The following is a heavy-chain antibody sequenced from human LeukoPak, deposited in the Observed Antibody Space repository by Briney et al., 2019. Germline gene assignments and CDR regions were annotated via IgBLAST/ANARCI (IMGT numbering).Heavy chain of an antibody. J-gene: IGHJ6*03. V-gene: IGHV4-61*02. CDR1: GGSISSGSYY. Sequence: SQTLSLTCTVFGGSISSGSYYWSWIRQPAGKGLEWIWRIYTSGITNYNPSLKTRVTISVDTSKNQFSLKLSSVTAADTAVYYCARVDYYYMDVWGKGTTVTVSS. CDR2: IYTSGIT. CDR3: ARVDYYYMDV.